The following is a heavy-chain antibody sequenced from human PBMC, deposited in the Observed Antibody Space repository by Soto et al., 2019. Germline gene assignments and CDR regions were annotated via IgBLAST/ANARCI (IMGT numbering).Heavy chain of an antibody. Sequence: EVQLVESGGGLVKPGRSLRLSCTASGFTFGDYAMSWFRQAPGKGLEWVGFIRSKAYGGTTEYAASVKGRFTISRDDSKSIAYLQMNSLKTEDTAVYYCTRGNHVSGVGATTRRLSYFDYWGQGTLVTVSS. V-gene: IGHV3-49*05. CDR3: TRGNHVSGVGATTRRLSYFDY. J-gene: IGHJ4*02. CDR1: GFTFGDYA. D-gene: IGHD1-26*01. CDR2: IRSKAYGGTT.